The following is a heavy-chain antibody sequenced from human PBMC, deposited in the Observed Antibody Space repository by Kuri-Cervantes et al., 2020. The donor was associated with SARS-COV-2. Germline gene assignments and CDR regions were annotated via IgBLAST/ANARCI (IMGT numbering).Heavy chain of an antibody. J-gene: IGHJ4*02. D-gene: IGHD6-6*01. Sequence: GESLKISCAASGFTFSSYSMNWVRQAPGKGLEWVSSISSSRSYIYYADSVKGRFTISRDNAKNSLYLQMNSLRAEDTAVYYCARGSSSTYFDYWGQGTLVTVSS. CDR3: ARGSSSTYFDY. CDR1: GFTFSSYS. V-gene: IGHV3-21*01. CDR2: ISSSRSYI.